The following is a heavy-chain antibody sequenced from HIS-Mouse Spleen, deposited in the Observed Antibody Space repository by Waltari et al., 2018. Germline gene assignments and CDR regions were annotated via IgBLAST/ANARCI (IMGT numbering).Heavy chain of an antibody. J-gene: IGHJ3*02. V-gene: IGHV6-1*01. CDR3: ARDGDSSSWTNAVDI. CDR1: GDSVSSNSAA. Sequence: QVQLQQSGPGLVKPSQTLSLTCAISGDSVSSNSAAWNWYRQSPARGLEWLGRTNYRSKWSTGYAVSVKSRITINPDTSKDQFSLQLNSVTPEDTAVYYCARDGDSSSWTNAVDIWGQGTMVTVAS. CDR2: TNYRSKWST. D-gene: IGHD6-13*01.